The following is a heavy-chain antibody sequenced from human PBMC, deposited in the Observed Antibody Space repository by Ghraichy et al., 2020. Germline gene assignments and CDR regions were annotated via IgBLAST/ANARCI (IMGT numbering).Heavy chain of an antibody. J-gene: IGHJ4*02. Sequence: SETLSLTCTVSGRATSNSTDYWTWNRQPPWKGLVWIGTVYYIGSTFYTPSLKSRVTLSVATSKNQFSLRLSSVTAADTAVYSCARHVANWGSTEYYLDSCSQGILVNV. CDR1: GRATSNSTDY. V-gene: IGHV4-39*01. CDR2: VYYIGST. CDR3: ARHVANWGSTEYYLDS. D-gene: IGHD3-16*01.